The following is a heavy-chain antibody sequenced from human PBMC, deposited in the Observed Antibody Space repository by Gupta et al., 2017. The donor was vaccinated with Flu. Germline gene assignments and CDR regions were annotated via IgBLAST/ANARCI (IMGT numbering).Heavy chain of an antibody. CDR3: ARDYDGTGTYYYYYSGMDV. Sequence: QVQLVQSGAEVKKPGSSVKVSCKVSGGPFSSNAISWVRQVPGQGLEWMGGIIPKFDTPTHAQKFQDRVTITADKSTSTVYMEVRSLRFEDTAVYYCARDYDGTGTYYYYYSGMDVWGQGTTVNVS. CDR1: GGPFSSNA. CDR2: IIPKFDTP. D-gene: IGHD1-7*01. V-gene: IGHV1-69*06. J-gene: IGHJ6*02.